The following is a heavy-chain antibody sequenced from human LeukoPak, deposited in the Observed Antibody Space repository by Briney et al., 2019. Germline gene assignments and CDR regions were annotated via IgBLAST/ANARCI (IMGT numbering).Heavy chain of an antibody. V-gene: IGHV4-30-2*01. J-gene: IGHJ3*02. CDR3: ARGDPNWGSSNAFDI. Sequence: SQTLSLTCAVSGGSISSGGYSWSWIRQPPGKGLEWIGYIYHSGSTYYNPSLKSRVTISVDRSKNQFSLKLSSVTAADTAVYYCARGDPNWGSSNAFDIWGQGTMVTVSS. CDR2: IYHSGST. CDR1: GGSISSGGYS. D-gene: IGHD7-27*01.